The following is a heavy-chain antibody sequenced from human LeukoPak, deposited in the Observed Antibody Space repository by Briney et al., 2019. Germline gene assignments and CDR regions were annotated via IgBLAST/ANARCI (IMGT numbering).Heavy chain of an antibody. CDR1: GGSISSYY. V-gene: IGHV4-59*08. J-gene: IGHJ4*02. D-gene: IGHD6-13*01. Sequence: SETLSLTCTVSGGSISSYYWSWIRQPPGKGLEWIAYIYYSGSINYNPSLKSRVTISVDTSKNQFSLKLSSVTAADTAVYYCARRIAAADAFDYWGQGTLVTVSS. CDR3: ARRIAAADAFDY. CDR2: IYYSGSI.